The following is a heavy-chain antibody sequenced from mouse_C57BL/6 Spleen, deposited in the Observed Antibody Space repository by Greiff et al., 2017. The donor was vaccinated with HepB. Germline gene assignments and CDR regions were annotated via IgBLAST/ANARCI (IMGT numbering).Heavy chain of an antibody. D-gene: IGHD2-2*01. CDR1: GYSFTGYY. Sequence: VHVKQSGPELVKPGASVKISCKASGYSFTGYYMNWVKQSPEKSLEWIGEINPSTGGTTYNQKFKATATLTVDKSSSTAYMQLKSLTSEDSAVYYCARSGYYGYDGYYFDYWGQGTTLTVSS. V-gene: IGHV1-42*01. J-gene: IGHJ2*01. CDR3: ARSGYYGYDGYYFDY. CDR2: INPSTGGT.